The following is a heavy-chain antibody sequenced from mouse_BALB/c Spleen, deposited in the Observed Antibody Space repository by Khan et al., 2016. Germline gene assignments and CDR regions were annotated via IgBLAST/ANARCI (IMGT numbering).Heavy chain of an antibody. D-gene: IGHD1-1*01. V-gene: IGHV1S135*01. Sequence: VQLQQPGPELMKPGASVKISCKASGYSFTSYYMHWVKQSPGKSLEWIGYIDPFNGGTSYNQKFKGKATLTVDKSSSTAYMHLSSLTSEDSAVYYGASSTQSFYAMDYWGQGTSVTVSS. CDR2: IDPFNGGT. CDR1: GYSFTSYY. CDR3: ASSTQSFYAMDY. J-gene: IGHJ4*01.